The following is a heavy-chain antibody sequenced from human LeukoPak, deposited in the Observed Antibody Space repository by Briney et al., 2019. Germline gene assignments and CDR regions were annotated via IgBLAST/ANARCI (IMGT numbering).Heavy chain of an antibody. Sequence: SETLSLTCTVSGYSISSGYYWGWIRQPPGKGLEWIGSIYHSGSTYYNPSLKSRVTISVDTSKNQFSLKLSSVTAADTAVYYCATAKSRDGYNDYWGQGTLVTVSS. V-gene: IGHV4-38-2*02. CDR1: GYSISSGYY. J-gene: IGHJ4*02. D-gene: IGHD5-24*01. CDR3: ATAKSRDGYNDY. CDR2: IYHSGST.